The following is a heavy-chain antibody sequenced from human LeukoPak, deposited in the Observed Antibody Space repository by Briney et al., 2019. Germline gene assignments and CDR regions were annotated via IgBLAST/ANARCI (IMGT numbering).Heavy chain of an antibody. CDR3: ARSVGVGATIFVY. Sequence: ASVKVSCKASGYTFTGYNIHWVRQAPGQGLEWMGWINPNSGGTNYTQKFQGRVTLTRDMSINTAYLELSRLRSDDTAVYYCARSVGVGATIFVYWGQGTLVTVPS. V-gene: IGHV1-2*02. CDR1: GYTFTGYN. CDR2: INPNSGGT. J-gene: IGHJ4*02. D-gene: IGHD1-26*01.